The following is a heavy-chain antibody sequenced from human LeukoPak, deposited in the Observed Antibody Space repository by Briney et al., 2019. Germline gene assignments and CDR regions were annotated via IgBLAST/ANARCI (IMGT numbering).Heavy chain of an antibody. CDR3: ARGPTHTNWSRWFDP. Sequence: ASMKVSCKASGYTFTAYYIHWVRQAPGQGLKWMGWIDPNSGGTNYAQTFQGRVTMTRDTSISTAYMDLSRLISDDTAMYYCARGPTHTNWSRWFDPWGQGTLVTVSS. CDR1: GYTFTAYY. D-gene: IGHD1-1*01. CDR2: IDPNSGGT. V-gene: IGHV1-2*02. J-gene: IGHJ5*02.